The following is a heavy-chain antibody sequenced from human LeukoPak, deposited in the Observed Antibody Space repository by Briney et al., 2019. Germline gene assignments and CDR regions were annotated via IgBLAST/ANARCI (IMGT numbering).Heavy chain of an antibody. D-gene: IGHD3-3*01. CDR3: ARVRGSGHRNSIDY. CDR1: GFTFDDYA. CDR2: INWNGGST. V-gene: IGHV3-20*04. J-gene: IGHJ4*02. Sequence: PGGSLRLSCAASGFTFDDYAMNWVRQAPGKGLEWVSGINWNGGSTYYRDSVTGRFTISRDNAKNSLYLQMNSLRAEDTALYYCARVRGSGHRNSIDYWGQGTLVTVSS.